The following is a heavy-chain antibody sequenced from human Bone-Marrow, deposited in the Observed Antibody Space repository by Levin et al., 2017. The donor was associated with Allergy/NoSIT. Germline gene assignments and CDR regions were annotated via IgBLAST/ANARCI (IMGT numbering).Heavy chain of an antibody. D-gene: IGHD6-13*01. CDR1: GFTFSSYS. CDR2: ISSSSSTI. V-gene: IGHV3-48*02. CDR3: ASLPQAAAGNSSDY. J-gene: IGHJ4*02. Sequence: GGSLRLSCAASGFTFSSYSMNWVRQAPGKGLEWVSYISSSSSTIYYADSVKGRFTISRDNAKNSLYLQMNSLRDEDTAVYYCASLPQAAAGNSSDYWGQGTLVTVSS.